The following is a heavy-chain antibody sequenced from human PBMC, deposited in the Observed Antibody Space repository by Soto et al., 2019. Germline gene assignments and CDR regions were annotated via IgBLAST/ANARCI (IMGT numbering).Heavy chain of an antibody. V-gene: IGHV3-30*03. J-gene: IGHJ4*02. Sequence: PGGSLRLSCAASGFTFSNYDMHWVRQAPGKGLEWVAVISDDGVSKYYEDSVQGRFTISRDNSESVVLLQMNSLRPDDTALYFCARAYYFGSGTSYTLYYWGQGTQVTVSS. CDR2: ISDDGVSK. D-gene: IGHD3-10*01. CDR3: ARAYYFGSGTSYTLYY. CDR1: GFTFSNYD.